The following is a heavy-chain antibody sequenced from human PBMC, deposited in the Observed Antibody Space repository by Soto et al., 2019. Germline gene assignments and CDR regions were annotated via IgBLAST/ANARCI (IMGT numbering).Heavy chain of an antibody. V-gene: IGHV3-33*01. CDR3: ARGGNYYDSSGYGDAFDI. Sequence: QVQLVESGGGVVQPGRSLRLSCAASGFTFSSYGMHWVRQAPGKGLEWVAVIWYDGSNKYYADSVKGRFTISRDNSKNTLYLQMNSLRVEDTAVYYCARGGNYYDSSGYGDAFDIWGQGTMVTVSS. CDR2: IWYDGSNK. D-gene: IGHD3-22*01. CDR1: GFTFSSYG. J-gene: IGHJ3*02.